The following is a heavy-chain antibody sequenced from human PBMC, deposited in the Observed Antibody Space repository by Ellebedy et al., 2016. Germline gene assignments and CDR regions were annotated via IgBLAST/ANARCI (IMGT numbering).Heavy chain of an antibody. Sequence: SETLSLTCAVSGGSISSGGYSWSWIRQPPGKGLEWIGYIYHSGSTYYNPSLKSRVTISVDRSKNQFSLKLSSVTAADTAVYYCARDGYNPRGGDAFDIWGQGTMVTVSS. CDR1: GGSISSGGYS. D-gene: IGHD5-24*01. V-gene: IGHV4-30-2*01. J-gene: IGHJ3*02. CDR3: ARDGYNPRGGDAFDI. CDR2: IYHSGST.